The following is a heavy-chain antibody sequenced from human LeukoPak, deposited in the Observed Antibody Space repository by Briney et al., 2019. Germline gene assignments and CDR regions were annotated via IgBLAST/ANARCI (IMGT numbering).Heavy chain of an antibody. J-gene: IGHJ4*02. V-gene: IGHV1-2*02. Sequence: ASVKVPCKASGYTFTGYYMHWVRQAPGQGLEWMGWINPNSGGTNYAQKFQGRVAMTRDTSISTAYMELSRLRSDDTAVYYCAREGIAVAEDWGQGILVTVSS. D-gene: IGHD6-19*01. CDR1: GYTFTGYY. CDR3: AREGIAVAED. CDR2: INPNSGGT.